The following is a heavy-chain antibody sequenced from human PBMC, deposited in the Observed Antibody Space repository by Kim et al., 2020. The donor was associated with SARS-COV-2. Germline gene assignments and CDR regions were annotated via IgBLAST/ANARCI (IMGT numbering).Heavy chain of an antibody. J-gene: IGHJ6*02. Sequence: KGRFTISRDNAKESLYLQLNSLRTEDTALYYCAKDIQFASSSGYYYYGMDVWGQGTTVTVSS. V-gene: IGHV3-9*01. D-gene: IGHD6-6*01. CDR3: AKDIQFASSSGYYYYGMDV.